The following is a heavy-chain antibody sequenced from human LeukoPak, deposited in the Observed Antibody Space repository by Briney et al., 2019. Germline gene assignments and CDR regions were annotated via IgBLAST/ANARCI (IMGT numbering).Heavy chain of an antibody. J-gene: IGHJ4*02. CDR1: GGSISTNDYF. Sequence: SETLSLTCTVSGGSISTNDYFWSWIRQSPEKGLEWIGYIHYSGITKSXPSXXSRLTLSVDTSKNQLSLRLTSVTAADTAVCYCAXXPLTTATSDYFDLWGLGTLVTVSS. CDR2: IHYSGIT. CDR3: AXXPLTTATSDYFDL. D-gene: IGHD4-17*01. V-gene: IGHV4-30-4*01.